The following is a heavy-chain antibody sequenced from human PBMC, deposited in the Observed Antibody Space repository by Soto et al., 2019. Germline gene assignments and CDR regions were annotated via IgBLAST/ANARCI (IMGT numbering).Heavy chain of an antibody. V-gene: IGHV3-30-3*01. CDR1: GFTFSSYA. CDR2: ISYDGSNK. J-gene: IGHJ6*02. Sequence: GGSLRLSCAASGFTFSSYAMHWVRQAPGKGLEWVAVISYDGSNKYYADSVKGRFTISRDNSKNTLYLQMNSLRAEDTAVYYCARDPDCSSTSCQPRNPYYYYGMDVWGQGTTVTVSS. CDR3: ARDPDCSSTSCQPRNPYYYYGMDV. D-gene: IGHD2-2*01.